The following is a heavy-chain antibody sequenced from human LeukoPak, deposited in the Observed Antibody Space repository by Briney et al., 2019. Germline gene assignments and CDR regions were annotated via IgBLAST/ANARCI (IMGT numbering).Heavy chain of an antibody. CDR2: INPNSGGT. V-gene: IGHV1-2*02. D-gene: IGHD5-18*01. CDR1: GYTFTGYY. J-gene: IGHJ4*02. Sequence: GASVKVSCKASGYTFTGYYMHWVRQAPGQGLEWMGWINPNSGGTNYAQKFQGRVTMTRDTSISTAYMELSRLRSDDTAVYYCARPSHRGYGPLGYWGQGTLVTVSS. CDR3: ARPSHRGYGPLGY.